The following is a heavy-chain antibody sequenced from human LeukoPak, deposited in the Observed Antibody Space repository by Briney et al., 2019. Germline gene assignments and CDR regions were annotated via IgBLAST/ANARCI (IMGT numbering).Heavy chain of an antibody. CDR3: ARGLNIAARPAFDS. CDR2: IHHSGST. Sequence: SGTLSLTCAVSGASVSSSNWWMWVRQPPKKGLEWIGEIHHSGSTNHNPSLKSRVTMSVDTSKNQISLRLTSVTAADTAVYYCARGLNIAARPAFDSWGQGTLVTVSS. CDR1: GASVSSSNW. V-gene: IGHV4-4*02. D-gene: IGHD6-6*01. J-gene: IGHJ4*02.